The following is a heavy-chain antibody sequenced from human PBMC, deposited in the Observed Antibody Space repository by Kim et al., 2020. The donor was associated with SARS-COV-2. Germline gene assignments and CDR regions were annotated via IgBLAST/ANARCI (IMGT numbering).Heavy chain of an antibody. V-gene: IGHV4-59*01. CDR3: VRSGSYYNFPLYYFDY. D-gene: IGHD3-10*01. J-gene: IGHJ4*02. Sequence: PPLKSQVTITVDTSKNQFSLKLSSVTAADTAVYYCVRSGSYYNFPLYYFDYWGQGTLVTVSS.